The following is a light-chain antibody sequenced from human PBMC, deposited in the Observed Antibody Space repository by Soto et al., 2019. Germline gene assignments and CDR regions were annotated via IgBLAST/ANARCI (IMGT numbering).Light chain of an antibody. J-gene: IGLJ1*01. CDR3: CSYTSTSTRV. CDR2: EVS. CDR1: SSDVGAYNH. Sequence: QSALTQPASVSGSPGQSITISCTGTSSDVGAYNHVSWYQHHPGKAPKLMIFEVSSRPSGVSYRFSGSKSGNTASLTISGLQAEDEADYYCCSYTSTSTRVFGTGTQLTVL. V-gene: IGLV2-14*01.